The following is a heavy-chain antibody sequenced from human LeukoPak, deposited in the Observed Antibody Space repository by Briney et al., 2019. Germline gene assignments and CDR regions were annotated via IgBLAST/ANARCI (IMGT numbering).Heavy chain of an antibody. J-gene: IGHJ5*02. Sequence: GGSLRLSCVASGFTFSSYCMHWVRQPPGKGLVWVSRIKSGGSTTNYADSVKGRFNISRDNAKNTVYLQMNRLRAEDTAVYYCARDTWELQHHWGQGTLVTVSS. V-gene: IGHV3-74*01. D-gene: IGHD1-26*01. CDR2: IKSGGSTT. CDR3: ARDTWELQHH. CDR1: GFTFSSYC.